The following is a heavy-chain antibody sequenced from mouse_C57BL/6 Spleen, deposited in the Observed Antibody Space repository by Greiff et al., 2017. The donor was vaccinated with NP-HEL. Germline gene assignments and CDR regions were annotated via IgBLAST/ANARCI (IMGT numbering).Heavy chain of an antibody. CDR3: ARSGYSNSFAY. CDR1: GYTFTSYW. V-gene: IGHV1-69*01. D-gene: IGHD2-5*01. J-gene: IGHJ3*01. CDR2: IDPSDSYT. Sequence: QVQLQQPGAELVMPGASVKLSCKASGYTFTSYWMHWVKQRPGQGLEWIGEIDPSDSYTTYNQKFKGKSTLTVDKSSSTAYMQLSSLTSEDSAVYYCARSGYSNSFAYWGQGTLVTVSA.